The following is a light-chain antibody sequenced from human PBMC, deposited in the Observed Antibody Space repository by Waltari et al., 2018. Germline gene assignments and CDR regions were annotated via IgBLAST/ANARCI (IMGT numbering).Light chain of an antibody. V-gene: IGKV3-11*01. J-gene: IGKJ4*01. CDR3: QQRSNWPLT. CDR1: QSVRNY. CDR2: GAS. Sequence: DIVLTQSPATPSLSPGEIATLSCRASQSVRNYLAWYQQKPGQPPRLLIYGASNRATGIPARFNGSGSGTEFTLTISSLEPEDFAVYYCQQRSNWPLTFGGGTKVEIK.